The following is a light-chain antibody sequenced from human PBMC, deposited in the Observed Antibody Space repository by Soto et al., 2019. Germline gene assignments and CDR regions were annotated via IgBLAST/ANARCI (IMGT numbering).Light chain of an antibody. J-gene: IGKJ2*01. Sequence: EIVLTQSPGTLSLSPGERATLSCRASQSVSSSYLGWYQQKPRQAPRLLIYGASTRATDSPDRFSGSGSGTDFTLTISRLDPEDFAVYYCQQYGGSSLYTFGQGTKLEIK. V-gene: IGKV3-20*01. CDR1: QSVSSSY. CDR3: QQYGGSSLYT. CDR2: GAS.